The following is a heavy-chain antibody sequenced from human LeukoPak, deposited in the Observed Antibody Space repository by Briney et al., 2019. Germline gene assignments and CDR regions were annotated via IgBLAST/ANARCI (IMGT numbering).Heavy chain of an antibody. CDR3: TTDKLPEIAVAGIEDY. Sequence: PGGSLRLSCAASGFIFSNTWMSWVREAPGKGLEWVGRIKSKTDGGSTDYAAPVKGRFTISRDDSENTLYLQMNSLKTEDTVVYYCTTDKLPEIAVAGIEDYWGQGTLVSVSS. V-gene: IGHV3-15*01. D-gene: IGHD6-19*01. CDR1: GFIFSNTW. CDR2: IKSKTDGGST. J-gene: IGHJ4*02.